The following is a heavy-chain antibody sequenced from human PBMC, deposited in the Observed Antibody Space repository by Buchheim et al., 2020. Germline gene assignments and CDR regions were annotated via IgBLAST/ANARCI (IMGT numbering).Heavy chain of an antibody. J-gene: IGHJ4*02. CDR1: GGSFSGYY. CDR3: ARSIHLEWLSDDD. CDR2: INHSGST. V-gene: IGHV4-34*01. D-gene: IGHD3-3*01. Sequence: QVQLQQWGAGLLKPSETLSLTCAVYGGSFSGYYWSWIRQPPGKGLEWIGEINHSGSTNYNPSLKSRVTISVDTSKNQFSLKLSFVTAADTAVYYCARSIHLEWLSDDDWGQGTL.